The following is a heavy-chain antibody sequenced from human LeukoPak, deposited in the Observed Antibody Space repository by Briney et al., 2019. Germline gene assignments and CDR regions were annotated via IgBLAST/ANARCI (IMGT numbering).Heavy chain of an antibody. V-gene: IGHV4-59*11. J-gene: IGHJ4*02. CDR2: IYYSGST. Sequence: SETLSLTCTGSGGSISSHYWSWIRQPPGKGLEWIGYIYYSGSTNYNPSLKSRVTISVDTSKNQFSLKLSSVTAADTAVYYCARYYYDSSGYYIDGHFDYWGQGTLVTVSS. D-gene: IGHD3-22*01. CDR3: ARYYYDSSGYYIDGHFDY. CDR1: GGSISSHY.